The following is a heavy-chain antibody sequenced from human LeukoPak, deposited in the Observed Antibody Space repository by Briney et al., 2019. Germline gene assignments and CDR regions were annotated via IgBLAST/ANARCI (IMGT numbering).Heavy chain of an antibody. Sequence: SVTVPCKASGGTFFSYRISWVRRAPGQGLEWMGGIIPMFGTAHYAQQLRGRGTITAPISTRTAYMEVSSLRCEDTAVYYCATDAPSETTLASAFDMWSQGTMVTVSS. CDR1: GGTFFSYR. V-gene: IGHV1-69*06. D-gene: IGHD1-1*01. CDR2: IIPMFGTA. J-gene: IGHJ3*02. CDR3: ATDAPSETTLASAFDM.